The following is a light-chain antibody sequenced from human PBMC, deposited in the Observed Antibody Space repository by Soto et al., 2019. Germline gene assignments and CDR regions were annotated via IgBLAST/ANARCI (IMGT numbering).Light chain of an antibody. CDR3: LITSSDDRAV. J-gene: IGLJ2*01. V-gene: IGLV7-46*01. CDR2: DTR. Sequence: QAVVTQEPSLPVSPGGTVTLTCGSSTGPVSSGQYPHWFQQKPGQAPRTLIYDTRNKHSWTPARFSGSLLGGKAALTLSNAQPEDEADYFCLITSSDDRAVFGGGTKRTV. CDR1: TGPVSSGQY.